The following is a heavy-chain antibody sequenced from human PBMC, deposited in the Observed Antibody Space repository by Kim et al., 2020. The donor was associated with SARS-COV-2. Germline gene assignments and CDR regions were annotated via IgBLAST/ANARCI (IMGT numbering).Heavy chain of an antibody. CDR3: ARCTSVVDWYFDF. CDR1: GGSISRDY. J-gene: IGHJ2*01. CDR2: IYYSGST. V-gene: IGHV4-59*01. D-gene: IGHD2-15*01. Sequence: SETLSLTCTVSGGSISRDYWSWIRQPPGKGLEWIGYIYYSGSTDSNPSLKSRVTISMDTSKNQFSLKVTSVTAAATAVDYCARCTSVVDWYFDFWGRGTLVTVSS.